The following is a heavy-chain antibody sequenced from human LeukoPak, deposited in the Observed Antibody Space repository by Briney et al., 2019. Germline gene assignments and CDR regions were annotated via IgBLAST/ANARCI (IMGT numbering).Heavy chain of an antibody. CDR1: GYTFTSYG. CDR2: ISGYNGNT. V-gene: IGHV1-18*01. CDR3: ARGSPPRRNYDSRGYYSYYFDY. Sequence: ASVKVSCKASGYTFTSYGINWVRQAPGQGLEWMGWISGYNGNTNYAQKLQGRVTMTTDTSTTTAYMELRSLRSDDTAVYYCARGSPPRRNYDSRGYYSYYFDYWGQGTLVTVSS. J-gene: IGHJ4*02. D-gene: IGHD3-22*01.